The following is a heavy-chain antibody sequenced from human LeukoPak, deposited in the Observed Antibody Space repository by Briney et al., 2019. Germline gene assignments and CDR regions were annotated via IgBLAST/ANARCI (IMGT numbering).Heavy chain of an antibody. CDR1: GFTFSTYA. Sequence: GGSVRLSCAASGFTFSTYAMSWVRQAPGKGLEWVSAISGSGGGTFYANSLKGRFTISRDNSRDTLYLQMNSLRAEDTAVYYCAKSLTGYLRVFDCWRERTVVTVSS. D-gene: IGHD3-9*01. CDR2: ISGSGGGT. V-gene: IGHV3-23*01. J-gene: IGHJ4*02. CDR3: AKSLTGYLRVFDC.